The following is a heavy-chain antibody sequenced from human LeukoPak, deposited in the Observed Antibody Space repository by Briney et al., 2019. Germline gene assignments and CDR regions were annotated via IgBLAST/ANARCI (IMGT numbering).Heavy chain of an antibody. J-gene: IGHJ4*02. V-gene: IGHV5-51*01. CDR3: ARHKATIFGVVIEGDY. Sequence: GESLKISCKGSGYSFTSYWIGWVRHMPGKDLKGMGFIYPGDSDTRYSPSFQGQVTISADKPISTAYLQWSSLKASDTAMYYCARHKATIFGVVIEGDYWGQGTLVTVSS. CDR1: GYSFTSYW. CDR2: IYPGDSDT. D-gene: IGHD3-3*01.